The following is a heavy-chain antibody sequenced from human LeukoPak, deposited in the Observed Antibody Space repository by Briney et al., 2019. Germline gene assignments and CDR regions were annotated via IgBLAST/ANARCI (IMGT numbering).Heavy chain of an antibody. CDR1: GGTFSSYA. J-gene: IGHJ5*02. D-gene: IGHD2-8*01. CDR2: IIPIFGTA. V-gene: IGHV1-69*05. Sequence: ASVKVSCKASGGTFSSYAISWVRQAPGQGLEWMGGIIPIFGTANYAQKFQGRVTITTDESTSTAYMELSSLRSEDTAVYYCASSYCTNGVCYYNWFDPWGQGTLVTVSS. CDR3: ASSYCTNGVCYYNWFDP.